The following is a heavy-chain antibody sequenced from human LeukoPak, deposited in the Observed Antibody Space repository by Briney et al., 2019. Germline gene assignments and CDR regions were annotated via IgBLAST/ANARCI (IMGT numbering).Heavy chain of an antibody. CDR3: ARSSSGTYHY. J-gene: IGHJ4*02. Sequence: ASVKVSCKTSGYNFPSYTMHWLRQAPRQSPEWMGSINGDNGNTKYSEKFQDRVTFTRDTSASSAYMELSSLRSEDTAVYYCARSSSGTYHYWGQGTLVTVSS. CDR2: INGDNGNT. CDR1: GYNFPSYT. D-gene: IGHD3-10*01. V-gene: IGHV1-3*01.